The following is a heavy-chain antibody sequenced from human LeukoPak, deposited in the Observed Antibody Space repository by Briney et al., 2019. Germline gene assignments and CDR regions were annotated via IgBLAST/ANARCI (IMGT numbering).Heavy chain of an antibody. Sequence: ASETLSLTCTVSGYSISSGYYWGWIRQPPGKGLEWIGSIYHSGSTYYNPSLKSRVTISVDTSKNQFSLKLSSVTAADTAVYYCARGGYSSGWYWFDPWGQGTLVTVSS. CDR1: GYSISSGYY. V-gene: IGHV4-38-2*02. CDR2: IYHSGST. D-gene: IGHD6-19*01. CDR3: ARGGYSSGWYWFDP. J-gene: IGHJ5*02.